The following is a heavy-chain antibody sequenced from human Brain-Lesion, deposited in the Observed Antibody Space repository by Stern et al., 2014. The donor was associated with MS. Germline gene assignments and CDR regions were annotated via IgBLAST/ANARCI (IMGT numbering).Heavy chain of an antibody. CDR3: ATYYYDSTGYNDF. V-gene: IGHV1-2*04. CDR2: INPKSGGT. Sequence: QDQLVQSGAEVKKPGASVKVYCKASGYTFTGYYMHWVRQAPGQGLEWMGWINPKSGGTNYAQKFQGWVTMTRDTSINTAYMELSRLRSDDTAVYYCATYYYDSTGYNDFWGQGTLVTVSS. CDR1: GYTFTGYY. D-gene: IGHD3-22*01. J-gene: IGHJ4*02.